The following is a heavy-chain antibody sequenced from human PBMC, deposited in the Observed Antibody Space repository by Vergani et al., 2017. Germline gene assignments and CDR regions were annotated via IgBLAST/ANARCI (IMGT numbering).Heavy chain of an antibody. D-gene: IGHD2-2*01. J-gene: IGHJ5*02. CDR1: GGSISSYY. V-gene: IGHV4-4*07. CDR3: ARDTKYCSRTSCTYNWFDP. CDR2: IYTSGST. Sequence: QVQLQESGPGLVKPSDTLSLTCTVSGGSISSYYWSWIRQPAGQGLEWIGRIYTSGSTNYNPSLKSRVTISVDTSKNQFSLKLSSVTAADTAVYYCARDTKYCSRTSCTYNWFDPWGQGTLVTVSS.